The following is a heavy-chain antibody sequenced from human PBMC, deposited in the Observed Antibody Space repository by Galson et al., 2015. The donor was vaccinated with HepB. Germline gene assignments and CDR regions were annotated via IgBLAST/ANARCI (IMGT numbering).Heavy chain of an antibody. CDR2: IIPIVDIT. CDR1: GGTFSTYV. CDR3: ARGDYYGSGRNYNCYYMDV. D-gene: IGHD3-10*01. J-gene: IGHJ6*03. V-gene: IGHV1-69*10. Sequence: SVKVSCKASGGTFSTYVISWVRQAPGQGLEWMGGIIPIVDITKYTQKFQGRVTITADKSTSTAYMELSRLRSEDTAVYYCARGDYYGSGRNYNCYYMDVWGKGTTVTVSS.